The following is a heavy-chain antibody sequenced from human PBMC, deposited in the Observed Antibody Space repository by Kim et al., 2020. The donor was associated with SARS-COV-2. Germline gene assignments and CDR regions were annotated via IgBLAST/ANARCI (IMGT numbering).Heavy chain of an antibody. CDR3: ARQYSSSWND. V-gene: IGHV5-51*01. D-gene: IGHD6-13*01. Sequence: TRYSPSFQGQVTISADKSISTAYLQWSSLKASDTAMYYCARQYSSSWNDWGQGTLVTVSS. J-gene: IGHJ4*02. CDR2: T.